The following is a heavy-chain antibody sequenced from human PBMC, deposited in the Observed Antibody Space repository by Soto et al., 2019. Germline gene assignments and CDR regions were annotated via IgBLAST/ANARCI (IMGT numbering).Heavy chain of an antibody. D-gene: IGHD1-1*01. CDR3: VRDWQLSP. J-gene: IGHJ5*02. Sequence: QVQLVQSGAEVKKTGASVKVSCRASGYTLTNYGISWVRQAPGQGLFWMGWISSHNGNTLYAQNVQGRLTMTIDTSTNTPYMEQMSPKIDDTAMNYCVRDWQLSPWGQGTLVTVSS. CDR2: ISSHNGNT. V-gene: IGHV1-18*01. CDR1: GYTLTNYG.